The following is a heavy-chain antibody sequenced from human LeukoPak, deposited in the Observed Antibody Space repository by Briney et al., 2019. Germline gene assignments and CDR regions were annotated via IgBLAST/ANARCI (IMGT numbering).Heavy chain of an antibody. Sequence: GGSLRLSCEASGFTFSTYNMNWVRQAPGKRLEWVSSITSSSSYAFYADSVKGRFTISRDNAKSSLYLQMNSLRAEDTAVYYCARDQTDTAMVPVDYWGQGTLVTVSS. CDR3: ARDQTDTAMVPVDY. V-gene: IGHV3-21*01. CDR2: ITSSSSYA. D-gene: IGHD5-18*01. CDR1: GFTFSTYN. J-gene: IGHJ4*02.